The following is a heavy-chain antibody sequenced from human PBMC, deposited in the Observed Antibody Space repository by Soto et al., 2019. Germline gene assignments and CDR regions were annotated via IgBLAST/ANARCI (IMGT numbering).Heavy chain of an antibody. V-gene: IGHV4-4*07. CDR2: IYTSGST. CDR1: GGSISSYY. D-gene: IGHD2-15*01. CDR3: ARDLGYCSGGSCRTYYYGMDV. Sequence: SETLSLTCTVSGGSISSYYWSWIRQPAGKGLEWIGRIYTSGSTNYNPSLKSRVTMSVDTSKNQFSLKLSSVTAADTAVYYCARDLGYCSGGSCRTYYYGMDVWGQGTTVTVSS. J-gene: IGHJ6*02.